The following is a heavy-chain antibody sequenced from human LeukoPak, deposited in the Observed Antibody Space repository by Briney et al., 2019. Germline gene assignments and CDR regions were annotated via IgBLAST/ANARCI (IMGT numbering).Heavy chain of an antibody. J-gene: IGHJ3*02. Sequence: PGGSLRLSCAASGFTFSNFSMSWIRQPPGKGREWIGEINHSGSTNYNPSLKSRVTISVDTSKNQFSLKVSSVTAADTALYYCARTVVTTTSAFDIWGQGTMVTVSS. CDR3: ARTVVTTTSAFDI. V-gene: IGHV4-34*01. CDR1: GFTFSNFS. D-gene: IGHD2-21*02. CDR2: INHSGST.